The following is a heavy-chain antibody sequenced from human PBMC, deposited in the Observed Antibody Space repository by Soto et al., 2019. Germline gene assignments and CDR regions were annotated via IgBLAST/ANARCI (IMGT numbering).Heavy chain of an antibody. D-gene: IGHD3-9*01. CDR1: GYNLTNYW. Sequence: PGESLKISCQASGYNLTNYWIGWVRQMPGRGLEWMGIIYFGDSDIRYSPSFRGRVTISADKSISTAYLQWSSLEASDTAIYYCARQGNDWIWSFYGMDVWGQGTTVTVSS. V-gene: IGHV5-51*01. CDR2: IYFGDSDI. CDR3: ARQGNDWIWSFYGMDV. J-gene: IGHJ6*02.